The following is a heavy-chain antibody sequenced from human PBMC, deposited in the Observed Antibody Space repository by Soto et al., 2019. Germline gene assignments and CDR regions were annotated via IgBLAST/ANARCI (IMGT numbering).Heavy chain of an antibody. V-gene: IGHV4-59*08. CDR2: IYYSGST. Sequence: SETLSLTCTVSGGYISSYYWSWIRQPPGKGLEWIGYIYYSGSTNYNPSLKSRVTISVDTSKNQFSLKLSSVTAADTAVYYCARAMGYCSGGSCYYYYGMDVWGQGTTVTVS. CDR1: GGYISSYY. CDR3: ARAMGYCSGGSCYYYYGMDV. D-gene: IGHD2-15*01. J-gene: IGHJ6*02.